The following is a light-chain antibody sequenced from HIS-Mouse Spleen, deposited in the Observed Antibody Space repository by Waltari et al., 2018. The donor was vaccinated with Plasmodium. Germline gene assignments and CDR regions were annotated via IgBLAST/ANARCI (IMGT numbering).Light chain of an antibody. CDR3: QQYNNWPRGT. Sequence: ELVMTQSPATLSVSPGARATLSCRARQSVSSNLAWYQQKPGPAPRLRIDGASTRATGIPARFSGSGSGTEFTLTISSRQSEDFAGYYCQQYNNWPRGTFGQGTKVEIK. CDR2: GAS. J-gene: IGKJ1*01. V-gene: IGKV3-15*01. CDR1: QSVSSN.